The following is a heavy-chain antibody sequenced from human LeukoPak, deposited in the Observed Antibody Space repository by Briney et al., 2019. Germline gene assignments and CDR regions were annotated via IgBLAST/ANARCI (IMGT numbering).Heavy chain of an antibody. D-gene: IGHD6-6*01. V-gene: IGHV4-59*08. CDR2: IYYSGST. Sequence: SETLSLTCTVSGGSISSYYWSWIRQPPGKGLEWIGYIYYSGSTNYNPSLKSRVTISVDTSKNQFSLKLSSVTAADTAVYCCARHAEVAARQVWFDPWGQGTLVTVSS. J-gene: IGHJ5*02. CDR3: ARHAEVAARQVWFDP. CDR1: GGSISSYY.